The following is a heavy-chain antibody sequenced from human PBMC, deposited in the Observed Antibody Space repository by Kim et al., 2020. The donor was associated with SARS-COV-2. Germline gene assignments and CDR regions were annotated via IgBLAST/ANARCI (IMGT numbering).Heavy chain of an antibody. J-gene: IGHJ4*02. CDR3: VGHSGPRDGFYTFGF. CDR2: ISYAGFT. D-gene: IGHD3-16*01. CDR1: GDSVTSDSTY. Sequence: SETLSLTCSVSGDSVTSDSTYWSCIRQSPAQGLEWIGYISYAGFTDFNPSFKSRSVTTMDKTGTLFSLILNFVTAADTVIYFCVGHSGPRDGFYTFGFWGPGTRVTVS. V-gene: IGHV4-61*01.